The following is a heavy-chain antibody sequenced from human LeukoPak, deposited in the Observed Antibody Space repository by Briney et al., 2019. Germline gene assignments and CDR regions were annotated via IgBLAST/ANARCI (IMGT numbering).Heavy chain of an antibody. CDR2: INPNSGGT. CDR1: GYTFTGYY. V-gene: IGHV1-2*02. CDR3: ARGRFPLYCGGDCYRAGWFDP. D-gene: IGHD2-21*01. J-gene: IGHJ5*02. Sequence: ASVKVSCKASGYTFTGYYMHWVRQAPGQGREWMGWINPNSGGTNYAQKFQGRVTMTRDTSISTAYMELSRLRSDDTAVYYCARGRFPLYCGGDCYRAGWFDPWGQGTLVTVSS.